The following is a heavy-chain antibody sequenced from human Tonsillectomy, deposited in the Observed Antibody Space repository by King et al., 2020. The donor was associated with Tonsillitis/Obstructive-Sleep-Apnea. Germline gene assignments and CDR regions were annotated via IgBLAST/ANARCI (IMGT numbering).Heavy chain of an antibody. J-gene: IGHJ4*02. CDR2: IYYTGST. CDR3: ARLHGIAVRGSCYFDY. CDR1: GGSFSSSSYY. V-gene: IGHV4-39*01. Sequence: LQLQESGPGLVKPSETLSLTCTVSGGSFSSSSYYWGWIRQPPGKGLECIGIIYYTGSTYYNPSLKSRVTISVDTSNNPFSLKLSSVSATDTAVYYCARLHGIAVRGSCYFDYWGQGALVTVSS. D-gene: IGHD6-6*01.